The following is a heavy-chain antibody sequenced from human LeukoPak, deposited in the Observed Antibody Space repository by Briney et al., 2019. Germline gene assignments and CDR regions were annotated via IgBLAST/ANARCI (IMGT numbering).Heavy chain of an antibody. V-gene: IGHV3-23*01. J-gene: IGHJ4*02. CDR1: GFSFRRYA. Sequence: GGSLRLSCAASGFSFRRYAMNWVRQAPGKGLEWVSGISGSGDNTYYADSVKGRFTISRDNSKNTLYLQMNSLRAEDTAVYYCAKGSGYDTDFDYWGRGTLVSVSS. CDR2: ISGSGDNT. CDR3: AKGSGYDTDFDY. D-gene: IGHD5-12*01.